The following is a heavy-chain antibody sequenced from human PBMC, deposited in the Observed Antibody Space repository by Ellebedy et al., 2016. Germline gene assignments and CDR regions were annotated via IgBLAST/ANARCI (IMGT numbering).Heavy chain of an antibody. Sequence: SETLSLXXTISGGSVSSSNYYWSWIRQHPGKGLEWIGYINNNGRTYYNPSLKSRVTISVDTSKNQFSLKLSSVTAADTAVYYCARAPRSCIPYRDCFQYWYFDLWGRGTLVTVSS. J-gene: IGHJ2*01. CDR2: INNNGRT. CDR1: GGSVSSSNYY. V-gene: IGHV4-61*01. CDR3: ARAPRSCIPYRDCFQYWYFDL. D-gene: IGHD2-21*02.